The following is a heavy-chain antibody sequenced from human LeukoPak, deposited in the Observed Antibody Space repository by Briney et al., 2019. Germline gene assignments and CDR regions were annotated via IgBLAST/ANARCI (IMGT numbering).Heavy chain of an antibody. CDR2: MYHSGST. V-gene: IGHV4-38-2*01. D-gene: IGHD6-19*01. Sequence: PSETLSLTCAVSGYSISNAYYWGWIRQPPGKGLGWSASMYHSGSTYYNPSLKSLVTISVDTSKNQFSLKLNSVTAADTVVYYCVRHPRYSTGWAIDYWGQGTLVTVSS. CDR3: VRHPRYSTGWAIDY. CDR1: GYSISNAYY. J-gene: IGHJ4*02.